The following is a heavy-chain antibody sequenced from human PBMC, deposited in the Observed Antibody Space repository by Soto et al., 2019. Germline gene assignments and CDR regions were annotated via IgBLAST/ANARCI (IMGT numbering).Heavy chain of an antibody. CDR2: IYYRGST. CDR1: GGSISSGDYY. CDR3: ARVTTVTNHVDY. D-gene: IGHD4-17*01. J-gene: IGHJ4*02. V-gene: IGHV4-30-4*01. Sequence: QVQLQESGPGLVKPSQTLSLTCTVSGGSISSGDYYWSWIRQPPGKGLEWIGYIYYRGSTYYNPSLKSRVTISVDTSQNQFSLTLSSVTAADTAVYYCARVTTVTNHVDYWGQGTLVTVSS.